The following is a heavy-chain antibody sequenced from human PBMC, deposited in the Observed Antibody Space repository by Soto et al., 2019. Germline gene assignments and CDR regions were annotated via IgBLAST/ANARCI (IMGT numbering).Heavy chain of an antibody. CDR1: GFTFSDYA. Sequence: QVQLVDSGGGVVQPGRSLRLSCAASGFTFSDYAMHWVRQAPGKGLQWVAFISYDGRNTYHTDSVQGRFTISRDNSKNTLSLQMNSLRADDTAIYYCAKALGSLEYSSLPSLFDYWGQGTLVTVSS. J-gene: IGHJ4*02. CDR3: AKALGSLEYSSLPSLFDY. D-gene: IGHD6-6*01. CDR2: ISYDGRNT. V-gene: IGHV3-30*10.